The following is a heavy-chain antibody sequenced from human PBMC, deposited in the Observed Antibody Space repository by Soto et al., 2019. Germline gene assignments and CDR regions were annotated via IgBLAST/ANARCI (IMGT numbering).Heavy chain of an antibody. CDR3: ARREIYCSGGSCHDAFDI. D-gene: IGHD2-15*01. CDR2: IYSGGST. Sequence: GGSLRLSCAASGLTVSSNSMSWVRQAPGKGLEWVSVIYSGGSTYYADSVKGRFTISRHNSKNTLYLQVNGLRAEDTAVYYCARREIYCSGGSCHDAFDIWGQGTMVTVSS. J-gene: IGHJ3*02. CDR1: GLTVSSNS. V-gene: IGHV3-53*04.